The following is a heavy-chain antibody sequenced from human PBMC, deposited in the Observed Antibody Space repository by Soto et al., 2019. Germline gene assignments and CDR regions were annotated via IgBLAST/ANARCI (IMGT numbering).Heavy chain of an antibody. V-gene: IGHV3-30-3*01. Sequence: GGSLRLSCAASGFTFSSYAMHWVRQAPGKGLEWVAVISYDGSNKYYADSVNGRFTISGDSSRNTMYLQMNGLRAEDTAVYYCARDYKICSYNSGCLPHAFDVWGQGTMVTVSS. CDR3: ARDYKICSYNSGCLPHAFDV. D-gene: IGHD6-19*01. J-gene: IGHJ3*01. CDR2: ISYDGSNK. CDR1: GFTFSSYA.